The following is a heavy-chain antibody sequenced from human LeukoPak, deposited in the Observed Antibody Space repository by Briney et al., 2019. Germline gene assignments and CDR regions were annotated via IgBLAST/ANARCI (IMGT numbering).Heavy chain of an antibody. CDR2: INPSGGST. CDR1: GYTFTSYY. V-gene: IGHV1-46*01. CDR3: ARGAVAYYYFDN. Sequence: ASVKVSCKASGYTFTSYYMHWVRQAPGQGREWMGIINPSGGSTSYAQKFQGRVTMTRDMSTSTVYMELSSLRSEDTAVYYCARGAVAYYYFDNWGQGTLVTVSS. D-gene: IGHD6-19*01. J-gene: IGHJ4*02.